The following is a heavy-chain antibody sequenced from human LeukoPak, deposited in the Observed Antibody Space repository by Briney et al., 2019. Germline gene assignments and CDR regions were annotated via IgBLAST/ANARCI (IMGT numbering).Heavy chain of an antibody. CDR3: ARGESYHYYYMDV. CDR2: IYYSGST. V-gene: IGHV4-59*12. D-gene: IGHD3-10*01. CDR1: GGSISSYY. Sequence: SETLSLTCTVSGGSISSYYWSWIRQPPGKGLEWIGYIYYSGSTNYNPSLKGRVTISVGTSKNQFSLKLSSVTAADTAVYYCARGESYHYYYMDVWGKGTTVTVSS. J-gene: IGHJ6*03.